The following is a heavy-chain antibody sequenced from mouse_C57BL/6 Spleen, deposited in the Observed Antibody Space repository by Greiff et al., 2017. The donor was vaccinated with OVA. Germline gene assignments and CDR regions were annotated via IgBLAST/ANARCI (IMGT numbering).Heavy chain of an antibody. J-gene: IGHJ3*01. CDR2: ISDGGSYT. CDR1: GFTFSSYA. Sequence: DVHLVESGGGLVKPGGSLKLSCAASGFTFSSYAMSWVRQTPEKRLEWVATISDGGSYTYYPDNVKGRFTISRDNAKNNLYLQMSHLKSEDTAMYYCARADYYGSSYSAWFAYWGQGTLVTVSA. D-gene: IGHD1-1*01. CDR3: ARADYYGSSYSAWFAY. V-gene: IGHV5-4*01.